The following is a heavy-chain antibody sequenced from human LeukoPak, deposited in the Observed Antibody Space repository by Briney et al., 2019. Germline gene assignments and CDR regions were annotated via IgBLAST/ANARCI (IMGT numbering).Heavy chain of an antibody. D-gene: IGHD6-19*01. V-gene: IGHV3-48*01. J-gene: IGHJ4*02. CDR2: ISSSSSTI. CDR3: ARDKAVAAYDY. CDR1: GFTFSSYS. Sequence: QPGGTLRLSCAASGFTFSSYSMNWVRQAPGKGLEWVSYISSSSSTIYYVDSVKGRFTISRDNAQNSLYLQMNSLRAEDTAVYYCARDKAVAAYDYWGQGTLVTVSS.